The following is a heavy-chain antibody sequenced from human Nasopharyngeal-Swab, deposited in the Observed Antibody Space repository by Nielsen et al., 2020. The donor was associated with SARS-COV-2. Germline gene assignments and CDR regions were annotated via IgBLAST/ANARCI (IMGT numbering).Heavy chain of an antibody. Sequence: ASVKVSCKASGYTFTGYYMHWVRQAPGQGLEWMGWINPNSGGTNYAQKFQGRVTMTRDTSISTAYMELSRLRSDDTAVYYCAREEITIFGVVIIRGDGDYYGMDVWGQGTTVTVSS. CDR1: GYTFTGYY. V-gene: IGHV1-2*02. D-gene: IGHD3-3*01. J-gene: IGHJ6*02. CDR2: INPNSGGT. CDR3: AREEITIFGVVIIRGDGDYYGMDV.